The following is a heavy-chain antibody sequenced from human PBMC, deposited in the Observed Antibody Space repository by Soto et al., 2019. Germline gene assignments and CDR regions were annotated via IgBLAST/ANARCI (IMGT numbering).Heavy chain of an antibody. J-gene: IGHJ4*02. Sequence: ASVKVSCKASGYRFTDYYVHWVRQSPGQGLEWMGWIHPNSGGTKFPQKFQGRVIMTRDTSISTAYMDLSRLTPDDTAVYYCARAGLTSLELATMYWGQGXLVTVP. V-gene: IGHV1-2*02. CDR3: ARAGLTSLELATMY. CDR2: IHPNSGGT. D-gene: IGHD5-12*01. CDR1: GYRFTDYY.